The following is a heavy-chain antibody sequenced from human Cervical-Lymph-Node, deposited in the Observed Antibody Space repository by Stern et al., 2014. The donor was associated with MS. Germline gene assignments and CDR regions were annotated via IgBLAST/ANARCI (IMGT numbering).Heavy chain of an antibody. CDR3: ARDQGFQLMNS. Sequence: QVQLQESGPGLVRPSGTLSLTCAASGDSISNDNWRSWVRQPPGKGLEWIGEDYHTGSASYDPSLKSRVTISVDKSKTQFSLGLTSMTAADTAVYYCARDQGFQLMNSWGQGTLVIVSS. D-gene: IGHD2-2*01. V-gene: IGHV4-4*02. J-gene: IGHJ4*02. CDR2: DYHTGSA. CDR1: GDSISNDNW.